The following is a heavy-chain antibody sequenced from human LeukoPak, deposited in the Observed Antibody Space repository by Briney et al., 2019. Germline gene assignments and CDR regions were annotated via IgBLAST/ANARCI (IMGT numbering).Heavy chain of an antibody. Sequence: PSETLSLTCTASGVSFSSYYWSWIRQPPGKGLEWVGYIYNSGSTNYNPSFKSRVTISVDTSKNQFSLKLSSVTAADTAVYYCARAEGEYGDYNYYYYCGMDVWGQGTTVTVSS. CDR2: IYNSGST. CDR1: GVSFSSYY. D-gene: IGHD4-17*01. V-gene: IGHV4-59*01. J-gene: IGHJ6*02. CDR3: ARAEGEYGDYNYYYYCGMDV.